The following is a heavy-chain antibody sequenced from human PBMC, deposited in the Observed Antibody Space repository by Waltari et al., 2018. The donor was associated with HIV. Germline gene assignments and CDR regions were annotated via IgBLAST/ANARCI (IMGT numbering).Heavy chain of an antibody. J-gene: IGHJ3*02. Sequence: QLQLQESGPGLVKPSETLSLTCTVSGGSISSSSYYWGRLRQPPGKGLEWIGSIYYSGSTYYNPSLKSRVTISVDTSKNQFSLKLSSVTAADTAVYYCAREDCTNGVCSPGAFDIWGQGTMVTVSS. V-gene: IGHV4-39*07. CDR1: GGSISSSSYY. CDR3: AREDCTNGVCSPGAFDI. CDR2: IYYSGST. D-gene: IGHD2-8*01.